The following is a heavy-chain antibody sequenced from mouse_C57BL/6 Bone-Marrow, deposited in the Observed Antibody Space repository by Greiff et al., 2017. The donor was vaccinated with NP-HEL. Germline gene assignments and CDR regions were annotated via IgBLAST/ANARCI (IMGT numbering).Heavy chain of an antibody. V-gene: IGHV2-2*01. D-gene: IGHD2-10*02. CDR3: ARNRPYDPFAY. CDR2: IWSGGST. Sequence: VKLVESGPGLVQPSQSLSITCTASGFSLTSYGVHWVRQSPGKGLEWLGVIWSGGSTDYNAAFISRLSISKDNTKSQVFFKMNSLQADDTAIYYCARNRPYDPFAYWGQGTLVTVSA. J-gene: IGHJ3*01. CDR1: GFSLTSYG.